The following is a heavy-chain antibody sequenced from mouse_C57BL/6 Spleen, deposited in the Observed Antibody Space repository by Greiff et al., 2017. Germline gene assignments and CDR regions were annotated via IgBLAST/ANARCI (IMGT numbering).Heavy chain of an antibody. Sequence: QVQLKESGAELARPGASVKLSCKASGYTFTSYGISWVKQRTGQGLEWIGEIYPRSGNTYYNEKFKGKATLTADKSSSTAYMELRSLTSEDSAVYFCARSYDYDFDYWGQGTTLTVSS. J-gene: IGHJ2*01. CDR1: GYTFTSYG. CDR3: ARSYDYDFDY. CDR2: IYPRSGNT. V-gene: IGHV1-81*01. D-gene: IGHD2-4*01.